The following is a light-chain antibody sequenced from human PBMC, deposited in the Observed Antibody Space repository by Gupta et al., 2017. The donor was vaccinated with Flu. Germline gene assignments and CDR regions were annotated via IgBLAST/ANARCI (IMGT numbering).Light chain of an antibody. CDR3: VQPVPTFSWT. Sequence: GYPASIPCMSSPSLLHNNGYNYLNWSLQKPGQSPHPLIYFDSHLAFGVSCRFRGSGSGTVFTLKIRRVEAEDVGLYYRVQPVPTFSWTFGQ. CDR2: FDS. V-gene: IGKV2-28*01. CDR1: PSLLHNNGYNY. J-gene: IGKJ1*01.